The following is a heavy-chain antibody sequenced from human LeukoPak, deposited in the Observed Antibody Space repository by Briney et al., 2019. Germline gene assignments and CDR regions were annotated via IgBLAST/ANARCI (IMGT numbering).Heavy chain of an antibody. CDR1: GGSIISTSHY. CDR2: IYYRGIT. J-gene: IGHJ4*02. Sequence: SETLSLTCTVSGGSIISTSHYWGWIRQPPGKGLEWIGTIYYRGITYYNSSLKSRVTVSLDTSKNQFSLKLSPVTAADAAVYYCVRDRLAAAGTLTAECWGQGTLVTVSA. D-gene: IGHD6-13*01. V-gene: IGHV4-39*07. CDR3: VRDRLAAAGTLTAEC.